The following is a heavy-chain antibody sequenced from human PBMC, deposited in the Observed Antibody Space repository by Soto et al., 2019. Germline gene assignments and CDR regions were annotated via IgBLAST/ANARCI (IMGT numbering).Heavy chain of an antibody. CDR3: AKGPRIVVVPAAGMFDY. CDR1: GFTFSSSA. CDR2: ISGSGGTT. Sequence: PGGSLRLSCAASGFTFSSSAMSWVRQAPGKGLEWVSAISGSGGTTYYADSVKGRFTISRGNSKNTLYLQMNSLRAEDTAVYYCAKGPRIVVVPAAGMFDYWGQGTLVTVSS. J-gene: IGHJ4*02. V-gene: IGHV3-23*01. D-gene: IGHD2-2*01.